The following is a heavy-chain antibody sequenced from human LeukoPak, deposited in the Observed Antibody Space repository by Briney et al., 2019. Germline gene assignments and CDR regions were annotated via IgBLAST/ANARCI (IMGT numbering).Heavy chain of an antibody. CDR3: ASGYVWGSPQTH. V-gene: IGHV4-59*01. D-gene: IGHD3-16*01. CDR2: IYYSGST. J-gene: IGHJ4*02. Sequence: SETLSLTGTVSGGSISSYYWSWIRQPPGKGLEWIGYIYYSGSTSYNPSLKSRVTISVDTSKNQFSLKLSSVTAADTAVYYCASGYVWGSPQTHWGQGTLVTVSS. CDR1: GGSISSYY.